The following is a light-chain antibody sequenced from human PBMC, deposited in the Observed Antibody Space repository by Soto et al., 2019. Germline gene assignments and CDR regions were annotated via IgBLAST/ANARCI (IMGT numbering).Light chain of an antibody. V-gene: IGKV1-27*01. CDR1: QAISKY. Sequence: DIQMTQTPPSLSASVGDRVTITCRASQAISKYLAWYQQKPGKVPKLLIYAASTLQSGVPSRFSGSGSGTDFTLTISSLQPEDVATYYCQHCGISPHTFGQGTKVEI. CDR3: QHCGISPHT. CDR2: AAS. J-gene: IGKJ1*01.